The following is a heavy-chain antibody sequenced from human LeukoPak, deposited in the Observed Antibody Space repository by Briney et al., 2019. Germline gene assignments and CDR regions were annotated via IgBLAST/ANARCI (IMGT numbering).Heavy chain of an antibody. Sequence: ASAKVSCKPSGYTFTSYGISWVRQAPGQGLEWMGWISAYNGNTNYAQKIQGRVTMTTDTSTSTAYMELRSLRSDDTAVYYCARDHVYNWNGYFDCWGQGTLVTVSS. CDR1: GYTFTSYG. J-gene: IGHJ4*02. CDR3: ARDHVYNWNGYFDC. D-gene: IGHD1-20*01. V-gene: IGHV1-18*01. CDR2: ISAYNGNT.